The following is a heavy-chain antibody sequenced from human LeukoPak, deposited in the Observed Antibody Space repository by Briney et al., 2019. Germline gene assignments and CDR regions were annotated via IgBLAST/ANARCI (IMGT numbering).Heavy chain of an antibody. D-gene: IGHD7-27*01. CDR2: FFTTGGA. CDR1: GGSIGTYY. Sequence: SETLSLTCTVSGGSIGTYYWSWIRQPAGKGLEWIGRFFTTGGANYNPSLKSRVTMSLDTSKNLFSLKLNSVTAADTAVYYCVRDGPSWGLLWGQGALLTVSS. CDR3: VRDGPSWGLL. J-gene: IGHJ4*02. V-gene: IGHV4-4*07.